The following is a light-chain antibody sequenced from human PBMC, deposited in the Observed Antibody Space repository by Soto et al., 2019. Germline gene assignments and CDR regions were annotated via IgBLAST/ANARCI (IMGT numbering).Light chain of an antibody. Sequence: EVVMTQSPDTLSVSPGERVTLSCRASHSLRSNLAWYQQKPGQAPRLLIYGASTRATGIPARFSGSGSGTEFTLTISSLQSEDFAVYYCQQYNNFWTFGQGTKVEIK. J-gene: IGKJ1*01. CDR1: HSLRSN. V-gene: IGKV3-15*01. CDR3: QQYNNFWT. CDR2: GAS.